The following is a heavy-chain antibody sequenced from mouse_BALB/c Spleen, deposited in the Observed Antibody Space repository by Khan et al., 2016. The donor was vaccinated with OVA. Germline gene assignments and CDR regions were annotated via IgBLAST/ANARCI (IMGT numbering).Heavy chain of an antibody. J-gene: IGHJ4*01. V-gene: IGHV1-18*01. Sequence: EVQLQQSGPELVKPGASVKMSCKTSGYTFTEYTLHWVKQSHGKSLEWIGVIDPKNGVTSYNQKFKGKATLTVDRSSSTAYMEFRSLTSEDTAVAYYAKDAGRYWGQGTSVTVSS. CDR1: GYTFTEYT. CDR3: AKDAGRY. CDR2: IDPKNGVT. D-gene: IGHD3-3*01.